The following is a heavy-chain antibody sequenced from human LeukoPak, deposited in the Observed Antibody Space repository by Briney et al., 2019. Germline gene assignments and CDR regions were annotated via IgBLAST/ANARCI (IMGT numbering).Heavy chain of an antibody. D-gene: IGHD4/OR15-4a*01. Sequence: GGTLRLSCAASGFTFSSYGMSWVRQAPGKGLEWVSAISGSGGSTYYSDSVKGRFTISRDNSKNTLYLQMNSLRAEDTAVYYCARRAGAYSHPYDYWGQGTLVTVSS. CDR2: ISGSGGST. V-gene: IGHV3-23*01. CDR1: GFTFSSYG. J-gene: IGHJ4*02. CDR3: ARRAGAYSHPYDY.